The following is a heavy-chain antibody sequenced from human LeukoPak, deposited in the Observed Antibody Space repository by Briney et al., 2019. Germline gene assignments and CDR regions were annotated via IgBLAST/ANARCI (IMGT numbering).Heavy chain of an antibody. CDR1: EFTFSDYH. J-gene: IGHJ3*02. CDR2: ISSSGITI. V-gene: IGHV3-11*04. CDR3: ARDPDAFDI. Sequence: GGSLRLSCAASEFTFSDYHMTWIRQAPGKGLEWLSHISSSGITIYYADSVKGRFTISRDNAKNSLYLQMNSLRAEDTAVYYCARDPDAFDIWGQGTMVTVSS.